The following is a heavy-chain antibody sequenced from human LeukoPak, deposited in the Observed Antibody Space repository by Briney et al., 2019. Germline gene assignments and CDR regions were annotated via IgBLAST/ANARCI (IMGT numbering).Heavy chain of an antibody. CDR2: TSNDGTTK. CDR1: GFTFSIYG. D-gene: IGHD6-13*01. J-gene: IGHJ4*02. CDR3: ARGGSNWYYFDY. Sequence: PGGSLRLSCAASGFTFSIYGMHWVRQAPGKGLEWVAFTSNDGTTKYYADAVKGRFTISRDNFKNTLFLQGNSLRPEDTAAYYCARGGSNWYYFDYWGQGTLVTVSS. V-gene: IGHV3-30*03.